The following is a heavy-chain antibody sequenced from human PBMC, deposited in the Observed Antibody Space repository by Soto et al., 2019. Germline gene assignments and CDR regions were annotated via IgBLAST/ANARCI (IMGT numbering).Heavy chain of an antibody. CDR2: IWYDGSNK. J-gene: IGHJ4*02. CDR3: ARDLYYYDSSGYLDY. V-gene: IGHV3-33*01. CDR1: GFTFSSYG. Sequence: GGSLRLSCAAPGFTFSSYGMHWVRQAPGKGLEWVAVIWYDGSNKYYADSVKGRFTISRDNSKNTLYLQMNSLRAEDTAVYYCARDLYYYDSSGYLDYWGQGTLVTVSS. D-gene: IGHD3-22*01.